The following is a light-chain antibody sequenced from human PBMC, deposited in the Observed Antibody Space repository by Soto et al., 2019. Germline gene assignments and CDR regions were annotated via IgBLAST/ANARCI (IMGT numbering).Light chain of an antibody. V-gene: IGKV3-15*01. Sequence: EIVMTQSPAPLSVSPGERDALSCRASQSVSSNLAWYQQKPGQAPRLLIYGASTRATGIPARFSGSGSGTEFTLTISSLQSEDFAVYYCQQYNNWRTFGQGTKVEIK. CDR1: QSVSSN. J-gene: IGKJ1*01. CDR2: GAS. CDR3: QQYNNWRT.